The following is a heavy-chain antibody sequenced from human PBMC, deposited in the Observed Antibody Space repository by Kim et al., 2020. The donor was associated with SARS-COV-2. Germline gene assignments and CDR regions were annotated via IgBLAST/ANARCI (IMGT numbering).Heavy chain of an antibody. CDR2: IRSKAYGGTT. V-gene: IGHV3-49*04. CDR3: CRLQKSSSGYFFYFDY. D-gene: IGHD5-12*01. CDR1: GFTFGDYA. J-gene: IGHJ4*02. Sequence: GGSLRLSCTTSGFTFGDYALSWVRQAPGKGLEWVAFIRSKAYGGTTAYAAFVQGTFTISRAESKRIAYLHMSGMKTGDTAGYYCCRLQKSSSGYFFYFDYWGQGAQVTVSP.